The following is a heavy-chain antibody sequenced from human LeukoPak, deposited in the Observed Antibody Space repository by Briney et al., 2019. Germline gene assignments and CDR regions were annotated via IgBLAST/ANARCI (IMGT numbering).Heavy chain of an antibody. CDR2: ISAYTGNT. CDR1: GYTFTSYG. V-gene: IGHV1-18*01. J-gene: IGHJ4*02. Sequence: HRASVKVSCKASGYTFTSYGISWVRQAPGQGLEWRGWISAYTGNTNYAQKLRGRVTMTTDTSTSTAYMELRSLRSDDTAVYYCARETYYYDTSDHPSDYWGQGTLVTVSS. D-gene: IGHD3-22*01. CDR3: ARETYYYDTSDHPSDY.